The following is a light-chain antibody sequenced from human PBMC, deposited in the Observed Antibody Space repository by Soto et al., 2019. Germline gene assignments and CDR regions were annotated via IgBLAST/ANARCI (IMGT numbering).Light chain of an antibody. CDR3: QQYGSSPET. J-gene: IGKJ1*01. V-gene: IGKV3-20*01. CDR2: GGS. Sequence: EIVLTQSPATLSVSPGERAPLSCRASQSVSSNLAWYQQKPGQAPRLLIYGGSSRATGIPDRFSGSGSGTDFTLTISRLEPEDFAVYYCQQYGSSPETFGQGTKVDIK. CDR1: QSVSSN.